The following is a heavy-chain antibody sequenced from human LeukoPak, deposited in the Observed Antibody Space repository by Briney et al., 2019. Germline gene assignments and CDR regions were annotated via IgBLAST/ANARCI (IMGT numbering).Heavy chain of an antibody. V-gene: IGHV3-30-3*01. CDR1: GFTFSSYA. D-gene: IGHD3-22*01. Sequence: GGSLRLSCAASGFTFSSYAMHWVRQAPGKGLEWVAVISYDGSNKYYADSVKGRFTISRDNSKNTPYLQMNSLRAEDTAVYYCARDSDPDYYDSSGYSVYYYYGMDVWGQGTTVTVSS. CDR3: ARDSDPDYYDSSGYSVYYYYGMDV. J-gene: IGHJ6*02. CDR2: ISYDGSNK.